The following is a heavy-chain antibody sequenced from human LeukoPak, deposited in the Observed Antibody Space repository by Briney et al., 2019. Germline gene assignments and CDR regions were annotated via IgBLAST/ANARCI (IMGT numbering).Heavy chain of an antibody. CDR3: ASFGEAANDAFDI. J-gene: IGHJ3*02. CDR1: GFTFSSYG. CDR2: IWYDGSNK. V-gene: IGHV3-33*01. D-gene: IGHD2-15*01. Sequence: GRSLRLSCAASGFTFSSYGMHWVRQAPGKGLEWVAVIWYDGSNKYYAGSVKGRFTISRDNPKNTLYLQMNSLRAEDTAVYYCASFGEAANDAFDIWGQGTMVTVSS.